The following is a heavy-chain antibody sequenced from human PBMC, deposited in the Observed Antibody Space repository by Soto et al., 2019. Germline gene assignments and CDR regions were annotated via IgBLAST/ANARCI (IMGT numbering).Heavy chain of an antibody. CDR2: IYYSGST. CDR3: RSRPIFGFPYGPFDY. D-gene: IGHD3-10*01. CDR1: GGSISSSSYY. V-gene: IGHV4-39*01. J-gene: IGHJ4*02. Sequence: SETLSLTCTVSGGSISSSSYYWGWIRQPPGKGLEWIGSIYYSGSTYYNPSLTSRVTVSVDMSKNQFSLRLKSVTAADTVVYYCRSRPIFGFPYGPFDYWGQGALVTVSS.